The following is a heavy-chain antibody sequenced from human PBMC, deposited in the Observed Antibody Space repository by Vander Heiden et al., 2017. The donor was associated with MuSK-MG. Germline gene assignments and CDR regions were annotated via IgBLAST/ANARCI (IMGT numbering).Heavy chain of an antibody. J-gene: IGHJ5*02. D-gene: IGHD2-15*01. CDR2: ICYGGST. V-gene: IGHV4-39*01. Sequence: QLQLQESGPGLVKPSETLSLTCTVSGGSITSSSYYWGWIRQPPGKGLEWIGSICYGGSTYYNPSLKSRVTISVDTSKNQFSLKLSSLTAADTAIYYCARHEGFCSGGSCYSVRNWFDPWGQGTLVTVSS. CDR1: GGSITSSSYY. CDR3: ARHEGFCSGGSCYSVRNWFDP.